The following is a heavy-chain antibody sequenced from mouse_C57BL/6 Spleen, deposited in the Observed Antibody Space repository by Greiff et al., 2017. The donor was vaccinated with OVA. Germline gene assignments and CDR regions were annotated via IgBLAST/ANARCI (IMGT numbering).Heavy chain of an antibody. CDR3: ARRPTGLDY. CDR2: INPNNGGT. J-gene: IGHJ2*01. D-gene: IGHD4-1*02. V-gene: IGHV1-26*01. CDR1: GYTFTDYY. Sequence: EVQLQQSGPELVKPGASVKISCKASGYTFTDYYMNWVKQSHGKSLEWIGDINPNNGGTSYNQKFKGKATLTVDKSSSTAYMELRSLTSEDSAVYYCARRPTGLDYWGQGTTLTVSS.